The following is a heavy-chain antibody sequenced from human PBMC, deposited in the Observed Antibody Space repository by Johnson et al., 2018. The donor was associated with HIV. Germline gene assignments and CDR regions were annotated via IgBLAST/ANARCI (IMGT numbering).Heavy chain of an antibody. D-gene: IGHD2-15*01. Sequence: QVQLVESGGGVVQPGRSLRLSCAASGFTFSSYAMHWVRQAPGKGLEWVAVISYDGSNKYYADSVKGRFTISRDNSKNTLYLQMNSLKTEDTAVYYCTKFVGYCSGGNCYTPGDIWGRGTLVTVSS. CDR2: ISYDGSNK. CDR3: TKFVGYCSGGNCYTPGDI. J-gene: IGHJ3*02. V-gene: IGHV3-30*04. CDR1: GFTFSSYA.